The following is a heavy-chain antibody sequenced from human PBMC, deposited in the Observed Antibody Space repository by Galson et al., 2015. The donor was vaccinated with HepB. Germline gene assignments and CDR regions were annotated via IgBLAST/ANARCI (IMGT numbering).Heavy chain of an antibody. CDR2: ISYDGSNK. D-gene: IGHD3-3*01. Sequence: SLRLSCAASGFTFSSYGMHWVRQAPGKGLEWVAVISYDGSNKYYADSVKGRFTISRDNSKNTLYLQMNSLRAEDTAVYYCAKDGGNYDFWSGHYYYYYYMDVWGKGTRVTVSS. J-gene: IGHJ6*03. V-gene: IGHV3-30*18. CDR3: AKDGGNYDFWSGHYYYYYYMDV. CDR1: GFTFSSYG.